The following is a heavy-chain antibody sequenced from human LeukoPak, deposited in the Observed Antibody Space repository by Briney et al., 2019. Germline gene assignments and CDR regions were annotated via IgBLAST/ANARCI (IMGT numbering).Heavy chain of an antibody. V-gene: IGHV3-64*01. J-gene: IGHJ6*02. CDR3: ARDRGWSFPNYGMDV. CDR2: ISNNGGNT. Sequence: GGSLRLSCVASGVSFSSHAMHWARQAPGKGLEYVSAISNNGGNTYYASSVKGKFTISRNNSKNTLYLQMGSLRTEDMAVYYCARDRGWSFPNYGMDVWGQGTTVTVSS. D-gene: IGHD2-21*01. CDR1: GVSFSSHA.